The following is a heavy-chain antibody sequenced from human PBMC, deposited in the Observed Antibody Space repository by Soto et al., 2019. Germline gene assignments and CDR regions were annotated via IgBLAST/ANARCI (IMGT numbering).Heavy chain of an antibody. D-gene: IGHD1-1*01. CDR3: ARDRVRAGNRNSYGMDV. CDR1: GFTFSDSY. J-gene: IGHJ6*02. CDR2: IGSSGSTI. V-gene: IGHV3-11*01. Sequence: LRLSCAASGFTFSDSYMSWIRQAPGKGLEWFSYIGSSGSTIYYADSVKGRFTISSDNAKNSLYLQMNSLRAEDTAVYYCARDRVRAGNRNSYGMDVWGQGTTVTVSS.